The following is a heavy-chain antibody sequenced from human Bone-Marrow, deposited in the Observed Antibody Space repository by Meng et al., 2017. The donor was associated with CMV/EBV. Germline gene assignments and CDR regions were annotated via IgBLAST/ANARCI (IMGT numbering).Heavy chain of an antibody. V-gene: IGHV3-21*01. CDR1: GFIFSSFN. CDR2: ISARSSYI. D-gene: IGHD5-18*01. J-gene: IGHJ4*02. CDR3: ARGDTVVFTKGLSAIDY. Sequence: GGSLRLSCAASGFIFSSFNMNWVRQAPGKGLEWVSSISARSSYIYYADSVKGRVTISRDNPKDCLYLQMNSLRVEDTATYFCARGDTVVFTKGLSAIDYWGQGTLVTVSS.